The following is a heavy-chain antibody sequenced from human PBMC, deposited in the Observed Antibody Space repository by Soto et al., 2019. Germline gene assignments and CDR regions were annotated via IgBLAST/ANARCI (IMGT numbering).Heavy chain of an antibody. CDR2: IYYNGNT. D-gene: IGHD1-26*01. CDR1: GGSISSSTYH. J-gene: IGHJ4*02. V-gene: IGHV4-39*01. Sequence: QLHLQESGPGLVKPSETLSLTCTVSGGSISSSTYHWGWIRQPPGKGLEWIGSIYYNGNTYYNPSLKSRVPSSDHTSKSQSSLTLRSVTAADTAVYYCARHLGPTGPNFWGQGTLVTVSS. CDR3: ARHLGPTGPNF.